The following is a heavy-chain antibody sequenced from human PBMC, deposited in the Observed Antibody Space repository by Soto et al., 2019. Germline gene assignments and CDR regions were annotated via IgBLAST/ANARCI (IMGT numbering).Heavy chain of an antibody. Sequence: GGSLRLSCAASGFIFSDHYMSWIRQTPGEGLEWVSYISSGGSGIHYADSVKGRFTISRDNAKNSLYLQMNSLRAEDTAVYYCARDSSRSSSTYYYYYGMDVWGQGTTVTVSS. CDR2: ISSGGSGI. CDR1: GFIFSDHY. D-gene: IGHD6-6*01. V-gene: IGHV3-11*04. CDR3: ARDSSRSSSTYYYYYGMDV. J-gene: IGHJ6*02.